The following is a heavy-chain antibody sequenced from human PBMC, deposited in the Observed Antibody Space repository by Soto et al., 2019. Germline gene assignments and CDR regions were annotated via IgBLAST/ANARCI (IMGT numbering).Heavy chain of an antibody. Sequence: QVQLVESGGGVVQPGRSLRLSCEASGFTFSSYGMHRVRQAPGKGLEWVAVIWYDGSNKYYADYLKGRVTISRDNSKNTLYLQMNSLRAEDTAVYYCARDHSGVRVLEGVPFDYWGQGTLVTVSS. CDR2: IWYDGSNK. CDR1: GFTFSSYG. D-gene: IGHD3-3*01. CDR3: ARDHSGVRVLEGVPFDY. V-gene: IGHV3-33*01. J-gene: IGHJ4*02.